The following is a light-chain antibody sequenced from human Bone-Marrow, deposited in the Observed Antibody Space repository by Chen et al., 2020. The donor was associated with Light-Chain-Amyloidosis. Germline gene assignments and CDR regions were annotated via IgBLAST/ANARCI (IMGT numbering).Light chain of an antibody. CDR2: EVT. J-gene: IGLJ1*01. Sequence: QLALTHLASVPGSPGQPITTSCLGTSSDVGGDNHVSWYQQHPDKAPKLMIYEVTNRPSWVPDRFSGSKSDNTASLTISGLQTEDEADYFCSSYTITNTLVFGSGTRVTVL. CDR1: SSDVGGDNH. CDR3: SSYTITNTLV. V-gene: IGLV2-14*01.